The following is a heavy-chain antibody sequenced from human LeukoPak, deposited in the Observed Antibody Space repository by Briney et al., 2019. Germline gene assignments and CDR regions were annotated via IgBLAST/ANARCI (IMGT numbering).Heavy chain of an antibody. CDR1: GYSISSGYY. CDR3: ARSTYGDYVWFDP. J-gene: IGHJ5*02. CDR2: IYHSGST. Sequence: SETLSLTCTVSGYSISSGYYWGWIRQPPGKGLEWIGSIYHSGSTYYNPSLKSLVTISVDTSKNQFSLKLSSVTTADTAVYYCARSTYGDYVWFDPWGQGTLVTVSS. V-gene: IGHV4-38-2*02. D-gene: IGHD4-17*01.